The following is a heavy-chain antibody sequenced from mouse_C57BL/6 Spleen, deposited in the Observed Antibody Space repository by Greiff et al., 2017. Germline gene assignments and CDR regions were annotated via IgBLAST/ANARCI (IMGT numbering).Heavy chain of an antibody. D-gene: IGHD2-2*01. CDR3: ARDYGYERDYFDY. Sequence: VKLVESGGDLVKPGGSLKLSCAASGFTFSSYGMSWVRQTPDQLLAWVSTISSGGSYNYYPDRVKGRFTISRDNAKKTLYLQMSSLKSEDTAMYYCARDYGYERDYFDYWGQGTTLTVSS. J-gene: IGHJ2*01. CDR2: ISSGGSYN. V-gene: IGHV5-6*02. CDR1: GFTFSSYG.